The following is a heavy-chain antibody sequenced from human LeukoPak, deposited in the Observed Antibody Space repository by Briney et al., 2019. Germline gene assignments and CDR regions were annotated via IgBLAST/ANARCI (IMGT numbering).Heavy chain of an antibody. CDR3: ARQWLVSPLFDY. CDR1: GGSLSGYY. J-gene: IGHJ4*02. V-gene: IGHV4-34*01. Sequence: PSETLSLTCAVYGGSLSGYYWSWIRQPPGKGLEWIGEINHSGSTNYDPSLKSRVTISVDTSKNQLSLKLSSMTAADTAVYYCARQWLVSPLFDYWGQGTLVTVSS. CDR2: INHSGST. D-gene: IGHD6-19*01.